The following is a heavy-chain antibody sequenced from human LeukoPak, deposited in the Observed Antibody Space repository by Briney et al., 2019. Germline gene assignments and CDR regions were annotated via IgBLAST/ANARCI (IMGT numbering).Heavy chain of an antibody. Sequence: SGTLSLTCAVSGGSISSSNWWSWVRQPPGKGLEWIGSIYYSGSTYYNPSLKSRVTISVDTSKNQFSLKLSSVTAADTAVYYCASGLRFLEWSIYYFDYWGQGTLVTVSS. CDR2: IYYSGST. V-gene: IGHV4-4*02. CDR1: GGSISSSNW. CDR3: ASGLRFLEWSIYYFDY. D-gene: IGHD3-3*01. J-gene: IGHJ4*02.